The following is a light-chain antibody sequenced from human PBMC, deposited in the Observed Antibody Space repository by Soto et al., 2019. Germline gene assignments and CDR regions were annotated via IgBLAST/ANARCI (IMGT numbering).Light chain of an antibody. J-gene: IGLJ3*02. V-gene: IGLV1-44*01. Sequence: QPVLTQPPSASGTPGQRVTISCSGSSSNIGSNTVNWYQQLPGTAPKGLIYRNNQRPSGVPDRFSGSKSGTSASLAISGLQSEDEAVYYCAAWDDSQNWVFGGGTKLTVL. CDR2: RNN. CDR1: SSNIGSNT. CDR3: AAWDDSQNWV.